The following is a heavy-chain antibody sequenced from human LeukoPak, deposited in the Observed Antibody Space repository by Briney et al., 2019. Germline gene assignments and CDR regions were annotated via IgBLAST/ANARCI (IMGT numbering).Heavy chain of an antibody. CDR1: GGTFSSYA. J-gene: IGHJ6*04. CDR3: AAAPYYDSSGYYFSV. Sequence: ASVKVSCKASGGTFSSYAISWVRQAPGQGLEWMGGIIPIFGTANYAQKFQGRVTITTDESTSTAYMELSSLRSEDTAVYYCAAAPYYDSSGYYFSVWGKGTTVTVSS. CDR2: IIPIFGTA. V-gene: IGHV1-69*05. D-gene: IGHD3-22*01.